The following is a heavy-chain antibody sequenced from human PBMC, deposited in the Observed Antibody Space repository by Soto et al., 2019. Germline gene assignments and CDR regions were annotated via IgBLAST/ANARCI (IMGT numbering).Heavy chain of an antibody. CDR3: GRDGQSSGWHRSSFY. D-gene: IGHD6-19*01. Sequence: ASVKVSCKASGGTFSSYAISWVRQAPGQGLEWMGGIIPIFGTANYAQKFQGRVTITADESTSTAYMELSSLRSEDTAVYYCGRDGQSSGWHRSSFYWGQGTLVTVSS. J-gene: IGHJ4*02. CDR2: IIPIFGTA. CDR1: GGTFSSYA. V-gene: IGHV1-69*13.